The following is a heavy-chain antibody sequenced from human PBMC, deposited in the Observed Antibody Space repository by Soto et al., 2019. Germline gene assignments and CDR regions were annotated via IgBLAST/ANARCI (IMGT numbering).Heavy chain of an antibody. CDR3: ARNYRHGYYYGMDV. V-gene: IGHV2-70*01. CDR2: IDWDDDK. D-gene: IGHD1-26*01. Sequence: SGPTLVNPTQTLTLTCTFPGFSLSTSGMCVSWIRQPPGKALEWLALIDWDDDKYYSTSLKTRLTISKDTSKNQVVLTMTNMDPVDTATYYCARNYRHGYYYGMDVWGQGTTVTVSS. J-gene: IGHJ6*02. CDR1: GFSLSTSGMC.